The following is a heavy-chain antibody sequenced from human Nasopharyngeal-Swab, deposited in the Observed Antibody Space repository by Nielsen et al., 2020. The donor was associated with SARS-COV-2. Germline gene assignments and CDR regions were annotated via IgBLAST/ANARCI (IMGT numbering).Heavy chain of an antibody. CDR2: IYYSGST. Sequence: SETLSLTCTVSGGSISSSSYYWGWIRQPPGKGLEWIGSIYYSGSTYYNPSLKSRVTISVDTSKNQFSLKLSSVTAADTAVYYCARKMGISGSYPFDYGGQGTLVTVSS. V-gene: IGHV4-39*07. CDR1: GGSISSSSYY. D-gene: IGHD1-26*01. CDR3: ARKMGISGSYPFDY. J-gene: IGHJ4*02.